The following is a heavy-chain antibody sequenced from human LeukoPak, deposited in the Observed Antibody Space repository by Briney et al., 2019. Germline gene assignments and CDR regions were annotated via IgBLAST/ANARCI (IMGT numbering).Heavy chain of an antibody. J-gene: IGHJ3*01. CDR1: GFTFSSFH. D-gene: IGHD2-8*02. CDR2: IGPTGDT. CDR3: AKAVTYCAGSFCSDVFDL. V-gene: IGHV3-13*01. Sequence: PGGSLRLSCEASGFTFSSFHMYRVRQGTGKGLEWVSTIGPTGDTYYAGSVKGRFTISRENAKNSLFLQMNSLTSGDTAVYFCAKAVTYCAGSFCSDVFDLWGQGTTVFVSP.